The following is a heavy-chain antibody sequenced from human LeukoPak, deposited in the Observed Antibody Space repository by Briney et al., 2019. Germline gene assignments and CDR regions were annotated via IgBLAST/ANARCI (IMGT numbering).Heavy chain of an antibody. J-gene: IGHJ4*02. Sequence: PSETLSLTCAVSGGSISSGGYSWSWIRQPPGKGLEWIGYIYHSGSTYYNPSLKSRVTISVDRSKNQFSLKLSSVTAADTAVYYCARVLAAALFDYWGQGTLVTVSS. CDR3: ARVLAAALFDY. CDR1: GGSISSGGYS. V-gene: IGHV4-30-2*01. D-gene: IGHD6-13*01. CDR2: IYHSGST.